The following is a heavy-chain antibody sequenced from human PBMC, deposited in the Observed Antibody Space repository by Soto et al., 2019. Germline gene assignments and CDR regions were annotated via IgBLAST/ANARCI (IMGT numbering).Heavy chain of an antibody. D-gene: IGHD2-21*02. Sequence: PGGSLRLSCEVSGFIFSMYSMSWVRHTPGKGLEWVAKIPQDGVDGHYADAVKGRFTISRDNGKNSLYLQMNNLRAEDTAVYYCARDHLILPAHDFFYGSDVRGRGATVTVSS. CDR3: ARDHLILPAHDFFYGSDV. J-gene: IGHJ6*02. CDR2: IPQDGVDG. CDR1: GFIFSMYS. V-gene: IGHV3-7*03.